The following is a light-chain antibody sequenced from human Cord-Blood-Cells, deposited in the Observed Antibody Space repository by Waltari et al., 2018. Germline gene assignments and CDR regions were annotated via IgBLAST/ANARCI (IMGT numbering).Light chain of an antibody. CDR2: DVS. CDR3: SSYTSSSTLV. Sequence: QSALTQPASVSGSPGQSITISCTGTSSDVGGYNYVSWYQQHPGKAPKLMIYDVSKRPSGVSNRCSGSKPGNKASLTISGLQAEDEADYYCSSYTSSSTLVFGGGTKLTVL. V-gene: IGLV2-14*01. CDR1: SSDVGGYNY. J-gene: IGLJ2*01.